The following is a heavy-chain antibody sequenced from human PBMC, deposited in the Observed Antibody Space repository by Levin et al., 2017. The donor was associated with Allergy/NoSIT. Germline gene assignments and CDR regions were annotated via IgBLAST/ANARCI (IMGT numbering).Heavy chain of an antibody. CDR2: VSHSGRT. J-gene: IGHJ4*02. CDR3: ARSSGFYSFDY. D-gene: IGHD3-22*01. Sequence: GSLRLSCAVSGDSITSNYWWSWVRRSPGKGLEWIGEVSHSGRTKYNPSLESRVTISIDKSKNHFSLQLSSVTAADTAIYYCARSSGFYSFDYWGQGTLVTVSS. CDR1: GDSITSNYW. V-gene: IGHV4-4*02.